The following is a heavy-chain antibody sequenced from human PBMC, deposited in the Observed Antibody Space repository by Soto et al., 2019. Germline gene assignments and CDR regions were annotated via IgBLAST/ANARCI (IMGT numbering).Heavy chain of an antibody. Sequence: QVQLVQSGAEVKKPGSSVNVSCKASGGTFISYAFNWVRQAPGHGLEWMGGIIPMFCTANSVQKFQGRVTITADKSTSTAYMELSSLRSEDTAVYYCAVQPGGNFYPYDAFDVWGQGTMVTVSS. CDR1: GGTFISYA. D-gene: IGHD1-7*01. J-gene: IGHJ3*01. CDR2: IIPMFCTA. CDR3: AVQPGGNFYPYDAFDV. V-gene: IGHV1-69*06.